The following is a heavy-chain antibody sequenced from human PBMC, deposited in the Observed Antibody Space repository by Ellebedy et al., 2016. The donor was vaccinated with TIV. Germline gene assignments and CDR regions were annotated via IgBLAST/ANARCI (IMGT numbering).Heavy chain of an antibody. Sequence: GESLKISXKGSGYSFTSYWIGWVRQMPGKGLEWMGIIYPGDSDTRYSPSFQGQVTISADKSISTAYLQWSSLKASDTAMYYCARLDYDILTGYSGRNMYYFDYWGQGTLVTVSS. V-gene: IGHV5-51*01. J-gene: IGHJ4*02. D-gene: IGHD3-9*01. CDR1: GYSFTSYW. CDR3: ARLDYDILTGYSGRNMYYFDY. CDR2: IYPGDSDT.